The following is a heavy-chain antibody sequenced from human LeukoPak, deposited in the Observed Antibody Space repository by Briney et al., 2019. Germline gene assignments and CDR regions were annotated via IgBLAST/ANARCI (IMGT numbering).Heavy chain of an antibody. CDR2: IWSDGSDK. CDR1: EFTFSSYW. J-gene: IGHJ1*01. CDR3: AKDAQRGFDYSNSLQN. Sequence: GGSLRLSCAASEFTFSSYWMSWFRQTPGAGLEWVAVIWSDGSDKYYAKSVKGRFTISRDNSKNSLFLQMNSLRAEDTAVYYCAKDAQRGFDYSNSLQNWGQGILVTVSS. V-gene: IGHV3-33*06. D-gene: IGHD4-11*01.